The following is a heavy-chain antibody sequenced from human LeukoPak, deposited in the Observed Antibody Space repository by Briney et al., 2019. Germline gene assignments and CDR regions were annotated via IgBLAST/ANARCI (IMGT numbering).Heavy chain of an antibody. D-gene: IGHD3-10*01. V-gene: IGHV3-23*01. Sequence: GGSLRLSCVASGFTFSDYPMNWVRQAPGKGLEWVSVITGRGDSSFYGDSVKGRFTISRDNSKNTLYLQMNSLRVEDTAVYYCAKDLEVLWFGDPTDASDIWGQGTMVTVAS. CDR3: AKDLEVLWFGDPTDASDI. CDR2: ITGRGDSS. CDR1: GFTFSDYP. J-gene: IGHJ3*02.